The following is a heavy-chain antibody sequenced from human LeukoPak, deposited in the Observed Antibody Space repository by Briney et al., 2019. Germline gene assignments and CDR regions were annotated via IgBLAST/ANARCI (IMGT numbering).Heavy chain of an antibody. CDR1: GGSISSYY. V-gene: IGHV4-59*12. CDR2: IYYSGST. D-gene: IGHD5-18*01. J-gene: IGHJ4*02. CDR3: ERADTARIFDY. Sequence: KPSETLSLTCTVSGGSISSYYWSWIRQPPGKGLEWIGYIYYSGSTNYNPSLKSRVTISVDTSKNQFSLKLSSVTAADTAVYYCERADTARIFDYWGQGTLVTVSS.